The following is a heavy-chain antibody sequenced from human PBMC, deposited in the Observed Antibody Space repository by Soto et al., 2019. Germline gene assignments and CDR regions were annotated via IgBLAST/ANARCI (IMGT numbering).Heavy chain of an antibody. CDR1: GFTLSTYS. D-gene: IGHD4-17*01. CDR2: ISVSGGST. Sequence: GGSLRLSCAASGFTLSTYSMSWVRQAPGKKQERVSTISVSGGSTYYAGSVKGRFTISRDNSKNSLYLQMNSLRAEDTAVFYCAKVPPVTTSPLVYYYYWGQGSLVTVSS. CDR3: AKVPPVTTSPLVYYYY. V-gene: IGHV3-23*01. J-gene: IGHJ4*02.